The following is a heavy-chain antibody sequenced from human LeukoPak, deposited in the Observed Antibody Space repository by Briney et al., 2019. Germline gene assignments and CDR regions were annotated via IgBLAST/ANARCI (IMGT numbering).Heavy chain of an antibody. V-gene: IGHV1-2*02. D-gene: IGHD5-18*01. CDR3: TRGGYTYAVDY. CDR2: INPNSGDT. J-gene: IGHJ4*02. Sequence: ASVKVSCKASGYTFTDYFMHWVRQAPGQGLEWMGWINPNSGDTKYAQKFQGRVTMTRDTSISTAFMELSRLTSDDTAVYYCTRGGYTYAVDYWGQGTLVTVSS. CDR1: GYTFTDYF.